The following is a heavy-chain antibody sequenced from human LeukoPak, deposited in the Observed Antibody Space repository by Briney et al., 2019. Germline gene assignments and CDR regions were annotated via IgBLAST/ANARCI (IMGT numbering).Heavy chain of an antibody. J-gene: IGHJ6*03. D-gene: IGHD4-17*01. CDR2: INWNGGST. CDR1: GFTFDDYG. V-gene: IGHV3-20*04. CDR3: ARESTTVTTYYYYYYYMDV. Sequence: PGGSLRLSCAASGFTFDDYGMSWVRQAPGKGLEWVSGINWNGGSTGYADSVKGRFTISRDNAKNSLYLQMNSLRAEDTALYYCARESTTVTTYYYYYYYMDVWGKGTTVTVSS.